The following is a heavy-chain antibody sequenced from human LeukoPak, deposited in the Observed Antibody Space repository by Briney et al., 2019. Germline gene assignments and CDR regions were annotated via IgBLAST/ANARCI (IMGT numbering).Heavy chain of an antibody. V-gene: IGHV1-2*02. D-gene: IGHD3-10*01. CDR2: ISPNSGGT. Sequence: ASVEVSCKASGYTFTGYFIHWVRQAPGQGLEWVGWISPNSGGTKYAQKFQGMVTMTRDTSISTAYMELSRLTSDDTAVYYCARDRRDYYGSGTYSSCFDYWGQGTLVTVSS. CDR3: ARDRRDYYGSGTYSSCFDY. J-gene: IGHJ4*02. CDR1: GYTFTGYF.